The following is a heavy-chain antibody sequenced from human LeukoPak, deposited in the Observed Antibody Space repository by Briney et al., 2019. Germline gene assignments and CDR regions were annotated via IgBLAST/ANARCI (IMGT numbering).Heavy chain of an antibody. V-gene: IGHV3-21*01. CDR1: GFTFSSYS. CDR2: IGSSISYI. J-gene: IGHJ6*02. Sequence: GGSLRLSRAASGFTFSSYSMKWVRQAPGKGLEWVSFIGSSISYISYADSVKGRFTISRDNAKNSLYLQMNSLRAEDTAVYYCAREGYYSGMDVWGQGTTVTVSS. CDR3: AREGYYSGMDV.